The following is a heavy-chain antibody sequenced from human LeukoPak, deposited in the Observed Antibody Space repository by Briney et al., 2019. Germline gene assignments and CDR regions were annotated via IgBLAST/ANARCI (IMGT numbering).Heavy chain of an antibody. CDR2: VSYDGSNK. J-gene: IGHJ3*02. Sequence: GGSLRLSCAASGFTFSSYAMHWVRQAPGKGPEWVAVVSYDGSNKYYADSVKDRFTISRDNAKNSLYLQMNSLRAEDTAVYYCAGPYYYDTKTSAFDIWGQGTMVTVSS. CDR3: AGPYYYDTKTSAFDI. CDR1: GFTFSSYA. D-gene: IGHD3-22*01. V-gene: IGHV3-30*03.